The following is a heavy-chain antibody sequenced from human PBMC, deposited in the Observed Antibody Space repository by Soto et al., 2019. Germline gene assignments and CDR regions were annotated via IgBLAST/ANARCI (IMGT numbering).Heavy chain of an antibody. CDR1: GFTFSSYS. CDR3: ARGLRYSSGVDI. CDR2: ISSSSSYI. J-gene: IGHJ3*02. V-gene: IGHV3-21*01. D-gene: IGHD6-19*01. Sequence: EVQLVESGGGLVKPGGSLRLSCAASGFTFSSYSMNWVRQAPGKGLDWVSSISSSSSYIYYADSVKGRFTISRDNAKNSLYLQMNSLRAEDTAVYYCARGLRYSSGVDIWGQGTMVTVSS.